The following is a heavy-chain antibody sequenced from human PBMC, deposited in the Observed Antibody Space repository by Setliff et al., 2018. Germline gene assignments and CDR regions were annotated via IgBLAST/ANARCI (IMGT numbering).Heavy chain of an antibody. J-gene: IGHJ4*02. CDR1: GFSLSTSGVG. CDR2: IYWDDDK. V-gene: IGHV2-5*02. Sequence: VSGPTLVNPTQTLTLTCTFSGFSLSTSGVGVGWIRQPPGRALEWLALIYWDDDKRYSPSLKSRLTITKDTSKNQVVLTMTNMDPVDTATYYCAHGGDFWSGYWGGGPRKVGYYFDYWGQGTLVTVSS. D-gene: IGHD3-3*01. CDR3: AHGGDFWSGYWGGGPRKVGYYFDY.